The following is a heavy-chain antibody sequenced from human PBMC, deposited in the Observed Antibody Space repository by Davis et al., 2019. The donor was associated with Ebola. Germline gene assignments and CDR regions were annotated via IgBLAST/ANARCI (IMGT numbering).Heavy chain of an antibody. CDR1: GFIFSSYV. CDR3: AKDTSNVWFDV. J-gene: IGHJ3*01. D-gene: IGHD6-19*01. V-gene: IGHV3-23*01. CDR2: LGTSADT. Sequence: GGSLRLSCAASGFIFSSYVMSWVRQAPGKGLERVSTLGTSADTYYADSVKGRFTISRDNSKNTLHLQMNSLRVEDTAIYYCAKDTSNVWFDVWGQGTMVTVSS.